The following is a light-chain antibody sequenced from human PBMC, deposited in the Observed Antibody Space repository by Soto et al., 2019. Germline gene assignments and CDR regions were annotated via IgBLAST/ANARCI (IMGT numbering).Light chain of an antibody. Sequence: QSALTQPASVSGSPGQSITISCTATTSDVGDYNYVSWYQQYPGKAPKPIIYHVSNRPSGVSNRFSGSKSGDTASLTISGLQAEDEADYYCSSDTSGGSVIFGGGTQLTVL. CDR2: HVS. J-gene: IGLJ2*01. CDR3: SSDTSGGSVI. CDR1: TSDVGDYNY. V-gene: IGLV2-14*01.